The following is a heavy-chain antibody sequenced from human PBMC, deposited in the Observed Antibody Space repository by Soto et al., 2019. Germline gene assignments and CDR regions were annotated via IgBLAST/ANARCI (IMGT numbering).Heavy chain of an antibody. Sequence: SQTLSLTCAISGDSVSSNSAAWNWIRQSPSRGLEWLGRTYYRSKWYNDYAVSVKSRITINPDTSKNQFSLQLNSVTPEDPTVYYCERGGDKNCGGGSCQGWFDSWGQGTLVTVSS. CDR2: TYYRSKWYN. CDR1: GDSVSSNSAA. D-gene: IGHD2-15*01. CDR3: ERGGDKNCGGGSCQGWFDS. V-gene: IGHV6-1*01. J-gene: IGHJ5*01.